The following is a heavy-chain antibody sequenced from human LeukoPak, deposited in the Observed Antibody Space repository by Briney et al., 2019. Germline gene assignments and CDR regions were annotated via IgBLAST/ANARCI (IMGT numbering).Heavy chain of an antibody. Sequence: GGSLRLSCAASGNYWMHWVRQAPGKGPVWVSHINSDGSWTSYADSVKGRFTISKDNAKNTVYLQMNILRAEDTAVYYCVSFYETYWGRGTLVTVSS. J-gene: IGHJ4*02. CDR1: GNYW. CDR2: INSDGSWT. D-gene: IGHD2/OR15-2a*01. CDR3: VSFYETY. V-gene: IGHV3-74*01.